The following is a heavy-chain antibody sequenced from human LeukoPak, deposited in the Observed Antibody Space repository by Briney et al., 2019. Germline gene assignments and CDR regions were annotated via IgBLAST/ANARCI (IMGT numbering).Heavy chain of an antibody. J-gene: IGHJ3*02. CDR2: IYSGDST. D-gene: IGHD2-15*01. Sequence: PGGSLRLSCAASGFTFSSYAMSWVRQAPGKGLEWVSTIYSGDSTYYADSVKGRFTISRHNSKNTLYLQMNSLRVDDTAVYYCAREGVVGAFDIWGQGTMVTVSS. CDR1: GFTFSSYA. V-gene: IGHV3-53*04. CDR3: AREGVVGAFDI.